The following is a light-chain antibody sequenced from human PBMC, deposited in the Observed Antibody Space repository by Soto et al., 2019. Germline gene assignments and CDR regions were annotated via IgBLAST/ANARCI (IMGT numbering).Light chain of an antibody. V-gene: IGLV2-14*01. CDR1: SNDVGGYNY. CDR3: SSYTSGVYV. Sequence: QSVLTQPASVSGSPGQSITISCTGTSNDVGGYNYVSWYQQHPGKAPKLMIYGVSNRPSGVSNRFSGSKSGNTASLTISGLQAEDEADYYCSSYTSGVYVFGTGTKVTVL. J-gene: IGLJ1*01. CDR2: GVS.